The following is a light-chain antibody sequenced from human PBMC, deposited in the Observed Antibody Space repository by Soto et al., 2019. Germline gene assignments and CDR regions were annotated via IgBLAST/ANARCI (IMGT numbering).Light chain of an antibody. CDR2: GAS. CDR3: QHYNAWPPYA. J-gene: IGKJ2*01. V-gene: IGKV3-15*01. Sequence: EIVMTQSPATLSVSPGETATLSCRATQSINTNLAWYQQKPGQAPRLLIYGASTRAATFPARFSGSGSGTAFPLTITSLHSEDSAVYYCQHYNAWPPYAFGQGTKLEIK. CDR1: QSINTN.